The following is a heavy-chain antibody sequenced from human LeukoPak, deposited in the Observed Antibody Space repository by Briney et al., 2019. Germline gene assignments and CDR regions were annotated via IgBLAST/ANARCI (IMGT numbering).Heavy chain of an antibody. CDR3: ARDRPMFVVPAADHYYYMDV. V-gene: IGHV1-8*01. CDR2: MNPSSGNT. J-gene: IGHJ6*03. D-gene: IGHD2-2*01. CDR1: GYTFTSYD. Sequence: ASVKVSCKASGYTFTSYDINWVRQATGQGLEWLGWMNPSSGNTGYAQKFQGRVTMTRDTSISTAYMELSSLRSEDTAMYYCARDRPMFVVPAADHYYYMDVWGKGTTVTVSS.